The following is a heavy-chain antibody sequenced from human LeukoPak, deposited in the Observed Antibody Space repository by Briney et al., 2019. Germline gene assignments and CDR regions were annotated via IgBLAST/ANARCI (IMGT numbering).Heavy chain of an antibody. CDR2: INPSGGST. V-gene: IGHV1-46*01. J-gene: IGHJ6*03. CDR3: ARDTAMVSGPYYYMDA. D-gene: IGHD5-18*01. CDR1: GYTFTSYY. Sequence: ASVKVSCKASGYTFTSYYMHWVRQAPGQGLEWMGIINPSGGSTSYAQKFQGRVTMTRDTSTSTVYMELSSLRSEDTAVYYCARDTAMVSGPYYYMDAWGKGTTVTVSS.